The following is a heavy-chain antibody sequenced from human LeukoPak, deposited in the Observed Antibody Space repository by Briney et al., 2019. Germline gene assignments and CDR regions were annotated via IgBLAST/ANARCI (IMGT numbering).Heavy chain of an antibody. CDR3: AKPRGAAAGTFGFDP. D-gene: IGHD6-13*01. Sequence: GGSLRLSCAASGFSFTSYVMHWVRQAPGKGLQWVALISYDGSNKYYADSVKGRFTISRDNSKNTLYLQMNSLRAEDTAVYYCAKPRGAAAGTFGFDPWGQGTLVTVSS. V-gene: IGHV3-30*18. CDR1: GFSFTSYV. J-gene: IGHJ5*02. CDR2: ISYDGSNK.